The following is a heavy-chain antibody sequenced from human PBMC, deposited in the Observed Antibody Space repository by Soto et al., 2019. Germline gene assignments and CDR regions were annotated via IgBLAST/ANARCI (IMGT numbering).Heavy chain of an antibody. V-gene: IGHV3-74*01. CDR2: ISNDGSST. CDR1: GFTFSSYW. J-gene: IGHJ1*01. CDR3: ARLPNKSPQN. Sequence: EVQLVESGGGLVQPGGSLRLSCVASGFTFSSYWMHWVRQAPGKGLVWVSSISNDGSSTSYADHVKGRFTISRDNAKNTLHLQMNTRRAEDTAVYYCARLPNKSPQNWGQGTLVIVSP.